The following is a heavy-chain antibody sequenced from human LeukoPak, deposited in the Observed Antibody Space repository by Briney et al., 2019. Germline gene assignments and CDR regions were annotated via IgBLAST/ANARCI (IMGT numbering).Heavy chain of an antibody. J-gene: IGHJ4*02. V-gene: IGHV4-59*01. CDR1: GGSISSYY. Sequence: SETLSLTCTVSGGSISSYYWSWIRQPPGKGLEWIGYIYYSGSTNYNPTLKSRVTISVDTSKNQFSLKLSSVTAADTAVYYCARASEMDHYFDYWGQGTLVTVSS. CDR2: IYYSGST. D-gene: IGHD5-24*01. CDR3: ARASEMDHYFDY.